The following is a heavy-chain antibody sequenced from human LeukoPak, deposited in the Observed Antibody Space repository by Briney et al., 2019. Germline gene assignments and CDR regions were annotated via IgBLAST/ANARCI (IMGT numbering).Heavy chain of an antibody. CDR1: GGSFSGYY. Sequence: PSETLSLTCAVYGGSFSGYYWSWIRQPPGKGLEWIGEITNYNPSLKSRVTISVDTSKNQFSLKLSSVTAADTAVYYCARLRGYSYGYRIDYWGQGTLVTVSS. J-gene: IGHJ4*02. CDR3: ARLRGYSYGYRIDY. CDR2: IT. V-gene: IGHV4-34*01. D-gene: IGHD5-18*01.